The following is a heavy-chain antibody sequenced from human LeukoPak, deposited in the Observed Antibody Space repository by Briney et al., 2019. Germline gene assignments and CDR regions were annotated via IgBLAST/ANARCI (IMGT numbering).Heavy chain of an antibody. J-gene: IGHJ4*02. CDR3: ARDSSGS. D-gene: IGHD6-19*01. V-gene: IGHV3-48*04. CDR2: IRSSSSTI. Sequence: GGSLRLSCAASGFTFSTYSMNWVRQAPGKGLEWVSYIRSSSSTIYYADSVKGRFTISRDNAKNSLYLQMNSLRAEDTAVYYCARDSSGSWGQGTLVTVSS. CDR1: GFTFSTYS.